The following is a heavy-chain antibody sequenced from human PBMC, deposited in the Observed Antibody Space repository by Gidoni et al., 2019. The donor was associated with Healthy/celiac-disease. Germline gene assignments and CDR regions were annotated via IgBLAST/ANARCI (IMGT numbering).Heavy chain of an antibody. CDR2: ISYDGSNK. CDR1: GFPFVRLS. Sequence: QVQLVESGGGVVQPGRSLRLSCSASGFPFVRLSIHWGPQAPSKGLEWVAVISYDGSNKYYADSVKGRFTISRDNSKNTLYLQMNSLRAEDTAVYYCARDRAIVVPAAIGYSVRGVINAAFDIWGQGTMVTVSS. V-gene: IGHV3-30-3*01. D-gene: IGHD2-2*01. J-gene: IGHJ3*02. CDR3: ARDRAIVVPAAIGYSVRGVINAAFDI.